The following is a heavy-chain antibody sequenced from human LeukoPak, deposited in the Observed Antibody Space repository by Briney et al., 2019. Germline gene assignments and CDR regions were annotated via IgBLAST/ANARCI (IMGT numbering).Heavy chain of an antibody. CDR2: INPSSGGT. CDR3: AREPRESDYGDYVGWFDP. CDR1: GYIFTGYY. V-gene: IGHV1-2*02. J-gene: IGHJ5*02. D-gene: IGHD4-17*01. Sequence: ASAKVSCKASGYIFTGYYIHWVRQAPGQGLEWMGWINPSSGGTNYAQKFQGRVTMTRDTSISTAYMELSRLRSDDTAVYYCAREPRESDYGDYVGWFDPWGQGTLVTVSS.